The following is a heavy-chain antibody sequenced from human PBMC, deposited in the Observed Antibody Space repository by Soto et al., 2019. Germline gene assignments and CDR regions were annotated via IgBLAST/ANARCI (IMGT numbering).Heavy chain of an antibody. J-gene: IGHJ4*02. CDR1: GGSFSGYY. CDR3: ARADPSLRFLEWLFDY. CDR2: INHSGST. D-gene: IGHD3-3*01. Sequence: PSETLSLTCAVYGGSFSGYYWSWIRQPPGKGLEWIGEINHSGSTNYNPSLKSRVTISVDTSKNQFSLKLSSVTAADTAVYYCARADPSLRFLEWLFDYWGQGTLVTVSS. V-gene: IGHV4-34*01.